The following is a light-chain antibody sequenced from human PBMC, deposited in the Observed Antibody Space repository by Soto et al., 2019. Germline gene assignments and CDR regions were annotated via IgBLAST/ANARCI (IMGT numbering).Light chain of an antibody. V-gene: IGKV3-11*01. CDR2: DAS. CDR1: QSVSSY. Sequence: EIVLTQSPATLSLSPGERATLPCRASQSVSSYLAWSQQKPGQAPRLLIYDASNRATGIPARFSGSGSGTDFTLTISSLEPEDFPVYYCQQRSNWPPFTFGQGTRLEIK. CDR3: QQRSNWPPFT. J-gene: IGKJ5*01.